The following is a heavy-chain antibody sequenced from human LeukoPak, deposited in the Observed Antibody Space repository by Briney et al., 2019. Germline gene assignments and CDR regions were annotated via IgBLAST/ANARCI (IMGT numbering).Heavy chain of an antibody. CDR3: ARNVYNYGNYYYMDV. CDR1: GGSISSYY. V-gene: IGHV4-59*01. CDR2: IYYSGST. J-gene: IGHJ6*03. Sequence: TSETLSLTCTVSGGSISSYYWNWIRQPPGKGLEWIGYIYYSGSTEYNPSLKSRVTISIDTSKNQFSLKLSSVTAADPAVYYCARNVYNYGNYYYMDVWGKGTTVTVSS. D-gene: IGHD5-18*01.